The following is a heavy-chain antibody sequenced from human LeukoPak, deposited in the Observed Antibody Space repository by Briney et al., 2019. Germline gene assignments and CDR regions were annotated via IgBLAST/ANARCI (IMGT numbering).Heavy chain of an antibody. CDR2: IYYSGST. CDR3: ARVRAVRGVILHYYYGMDV. CDR1: GGSISSSSYY. D-gene: IGHD3-10*01. J-gene: IGHJ6*02. V-gene: IGHV4-39*07. Sequence: TSETLSLTCTVSGGSISSSSYYWGWIRQPPGKGLEWIGSIYYSGSTYYNPSLKSRVTISVDKSKNQFSLKLSSVTAADTAVYYCARVRAVRGVILHYYYGMDVWGQGTTVTVSS.